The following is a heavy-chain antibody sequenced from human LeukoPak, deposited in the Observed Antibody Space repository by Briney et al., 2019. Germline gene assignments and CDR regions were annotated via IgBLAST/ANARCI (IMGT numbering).Heavy chain of an antibody. D-gene: IGHD5-24*01. CDR1: GYTFTSYA. Sequence: ASVKVSCKASGYTFTSYAMHWVRQAPGQGLEWMGWINAGNGNTKYSQKFQGRVTITRDTSASTAYMELSSLRSEDTAVYYCARDPGDGRPDYFDYWGQGTLVTVSS. V-gene: IGHV1-3*01. J-gene: IGHJ4*02. CDR2: INAGNGNT. CDR3: ARDPGDGRPDYFDY.